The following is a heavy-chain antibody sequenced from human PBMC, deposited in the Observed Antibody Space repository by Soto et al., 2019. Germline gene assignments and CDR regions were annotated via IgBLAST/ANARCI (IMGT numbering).Heavy chain of an antibody. CDR3: ARDLGYSSILVVNWFDP. D-gene: IGHD6-13*01. V-gene: IGHV1-3*01. CDR1: GYTFTSYA. Sequence: ASVKVSCKASGYTFTSYAMHWVRQAPGQRLEWMGWINAGNGNTKYSQKFQGRVTITRDTSASTAYMEMSSLRSEDTAVYYCARDLGYSSILVVNWFDPWGQGNLVTVSS. CDR2: INAGNGNT. J-gene: IGHJ5*02.